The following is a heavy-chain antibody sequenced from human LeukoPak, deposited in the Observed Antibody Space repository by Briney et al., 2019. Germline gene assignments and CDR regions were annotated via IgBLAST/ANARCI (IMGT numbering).Heavy chain of an antibody. CDR3: ARDYILPLETDNGDGFAI. J-gene: IGHJ3*01. CDR1: GYTFRQYS. Sequence: ASVKVSCKASGYTFRQYSISWVRQAPGKGFEWMGWVSPSHTTRVYAQEFQGRVTMTADTNTNTVSMELRSLRFDDTAVYFCARDYILPLETDNGDGFAIWGQGTVVTVSS. V-gene: IGHV1-18*01. CDR2: VSPSHTTR. D-gene: IGHD5-24*01.